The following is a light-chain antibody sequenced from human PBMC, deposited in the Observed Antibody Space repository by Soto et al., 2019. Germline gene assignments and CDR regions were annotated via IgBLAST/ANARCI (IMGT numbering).Light chain of an antibody. J-gene: IGLJ1*01. V-gene: IGLV1-44*01. CDR2: SNN. CDR3: AAWDDSLNGYV. CDR1: SSNIGSNT. Sequence: QSVLTQPPSASGTPGQRVTISCSGSSSNIGSNTVNWYQQLPGTAPKLLICSNNQRPSGVPDRFSGSKSGTLASLAISGLQSEDEADYYCAAWDDSLNGYVFGTGTKLTVL.